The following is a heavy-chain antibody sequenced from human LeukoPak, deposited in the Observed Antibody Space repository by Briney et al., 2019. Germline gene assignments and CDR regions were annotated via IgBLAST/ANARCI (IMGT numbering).Heavy chain of an antibody. Sequence: ASVKVSCKASGYTFTSYGIIWVRQAPGQGLEWMGWISAYNGNTNYAQKLQGRVTMTTDTSTSTAYMELRSLRSDDTAVYYCARDEWGFTVGDYWGQGTLVTVSS. CDR3: ARDEWGFTVGDY. J-gene: IGHJ4*02. CDR2: ISAYNGNT. D-gene: IGHD4-11*01. CDR1: GYTFTSYG. V-gene: IGHV1-18*01.